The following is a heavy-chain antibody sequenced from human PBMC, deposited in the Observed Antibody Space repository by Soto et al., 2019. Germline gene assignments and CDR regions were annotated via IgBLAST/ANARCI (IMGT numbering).Heavy chain of an antibody. CDR2: IYHSGST. CDR3: ARGGYCSGGSCSYFDY. D-gene: IGHD2-15*01. CDR1: GDSISSGGYS. Sequence: SETLSLTCAVSGDSISSGGYSWSWIRQPPGKGLEWIGYIYHSGSTYYNPSLKSRVTISVDRSKNQFSLKLSSVTAADTAVYYCARGGYCSGGSCSYFDYWGQGTLVTVSS. J-gene: IGHJ4*02. V-gene: IGHV4-30-2*01.